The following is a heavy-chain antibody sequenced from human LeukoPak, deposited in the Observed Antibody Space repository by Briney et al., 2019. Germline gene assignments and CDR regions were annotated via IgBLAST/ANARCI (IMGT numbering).Heavy chain of an antibody. J-gene: IGHJ5*02. Sequence: PGGSLRLSCAASGFTFSTYGMHWVRQAQDKGLGWVAFIYDDGKNKYYADSVKGRFTISRDNSKNTLFLQMNSLRAEDTAVYYCAKPVEPDSQTRLDPWGQGTLVTVSS. D-gene: IGHD1-14*01. V-gene: IGHV3-30*02. CDR1: GFTFSTYG. CDR2: IYDDGKNK. CDR3: AKPVEPDSQTRLDP.